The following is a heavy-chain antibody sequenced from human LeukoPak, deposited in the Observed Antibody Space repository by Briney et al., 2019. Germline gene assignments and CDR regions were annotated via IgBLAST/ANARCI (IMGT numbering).Heavy chain of an antibody. V-gene: IGHV3-73*01. D-gene: IGHD2/OR15-2a*01. J-gene: IGHJ6*04. CDR2: IRSIANSYAT. CDR1: GFTFSGSA. CDR3: TRHQPWGEYSRDV. Sequence: GGSLRLSCAASGFTFSGSAMYWVRQASGKWLEWVGRIRSIANSYATAYAASVKGRFTISRDDSKNTAYLQMNSLKTEDTAVYYCTRHQPWGEYSRDVWGKGTTVTVSS.